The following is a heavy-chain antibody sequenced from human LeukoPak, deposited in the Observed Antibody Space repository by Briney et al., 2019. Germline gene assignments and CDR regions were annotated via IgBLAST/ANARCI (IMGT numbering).Heavy chain of an antibody. V-gene: IGHV4-38-2*02. J-gene: IGHJ4*02. CDR2: INHSGST. D-gene: IGHD5-18*01. Sequence: SETLSLTXTVSGYSITSDYYWGWIRQPPGKGLEWIGEINHSGSTNYNPSLKSRVTISVDTSKNQFSLKLSSVTAADTAVYYCARGYGYYDYWGQGTLVTVSS. CDR3: ARGYGYYDY. CDR1: GYSITSDYY.